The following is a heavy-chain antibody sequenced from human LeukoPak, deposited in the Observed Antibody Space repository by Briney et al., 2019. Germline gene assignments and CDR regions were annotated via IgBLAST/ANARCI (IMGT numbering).Heavy chain of an antibody. CDR3: AKGEQSGYAGYFDY. D-gene: IGHD5-12*01. CDR1: GFTFSSYG. J-gene: IGHJ4*02. V-gene: IGHV3-23*01. Sequence: GGSLRLSCAASGFTFSSYGMSWVRQAPGKGLEWVSAISGSGGSTYYADSVKGRFTISRDNSKNTLYLQMNSLRAEDTAVYYCAKGEQSGYAGYFDYWGQGTLVTVSS. CDR2: ISGSGGST.